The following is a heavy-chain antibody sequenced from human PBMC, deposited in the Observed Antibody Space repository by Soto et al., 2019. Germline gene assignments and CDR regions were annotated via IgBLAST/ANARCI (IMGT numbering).Heavy chain of an antibody. V-gene: IGHV3-33*01. D-gene: IGHD3-16*01. J-gene: IGHJ4*02. CDR2: IWHDGGNK. CDR1: GFTFSSYC. CDR3: ARDGDVNTGFGKDY. Sequence: LRLSCAASGFTFSSYCMHWVRQAPGKGLEWVAFIWHDGGNKFYAESVKGRFTISRDNSKNTLYLQMTSLSAEDTAMYYCARDGDVNTGFGKDYWGQGTLVTVSS.